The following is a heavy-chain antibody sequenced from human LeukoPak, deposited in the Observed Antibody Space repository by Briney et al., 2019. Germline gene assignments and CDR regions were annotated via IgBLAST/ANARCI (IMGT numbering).Heavy chain of an antibody. CDR3: ARGWFGELSNYYYYMDV. Sequence: GASVKVSCKASGGTFSSYAISWVRQAPGQGLEWMGGIIPIFGTANYAQKFQGRVTIATDESTSTAYMELSSLRSEDTAVYYCARGWFGELSNYYYYMDVWGKGTTVTVSS. V-gene: IGHV1-69*05. D-gene: IGHD3-10*01. CDR2: IIPIFGTA. J-gene: IGHJ6*03. CDR1: GGTFSSYA.